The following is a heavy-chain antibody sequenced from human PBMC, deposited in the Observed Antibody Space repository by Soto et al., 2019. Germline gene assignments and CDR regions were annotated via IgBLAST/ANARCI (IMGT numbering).Heavy chain of an antibody. CDR3: ARVSHYCSGGSCYSSYFDY. Sequence: ASVKVSCKASGYTFTSYGISWVRQAPGQGLEWMGWISAYNGSTNYAQKLQGRVTMTTDTSTSTAYMELRSLRSDDTAVYYFARVSHYCSGGSCYSSYFDYWGQGTLVTVSS. D-gene: IGHD2-15*01. CDR2: ISAYNGST. CDR1: GYTFTSYG. V-gene: IGHV1-18*01. J-gene: IGHJ4*02.